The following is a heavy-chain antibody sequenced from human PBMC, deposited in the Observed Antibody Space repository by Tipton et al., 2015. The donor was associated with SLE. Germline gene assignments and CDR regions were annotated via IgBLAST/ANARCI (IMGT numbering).Heavy chain of an antibody. Sequence: TLSLTCAVYGGSFSVHYWSWSWIRQPPGKGLEWIGYIYTSGSTNYNPSLKSRVTISVDTSKNQFSLKLSSVTAADTAVYYCARAHYYYYYGMDVWGQGTTVTVSS. CDR3: ARAHYYYYYGMDV. CDR1: GGSFSVHY. CDR2: IYTSGST. V-gene: IGHV4-4*09. J-gene: IGHJ6*02.